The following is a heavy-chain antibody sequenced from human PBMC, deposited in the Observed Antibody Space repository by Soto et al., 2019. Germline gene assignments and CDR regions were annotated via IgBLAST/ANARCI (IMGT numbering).Heavy chain of an antibody. CDR1: GGSFSGYY. CDR2: IYSDGST. CDR3: AKLQKNYYDSSGYPLGH. J-gene: IGHJ4*02. Sequence: ETLSLTCVVYGGSFSGYYMSWVRQAPGKGLEWVSVIYSDGSTYYADSVKGRFTISRHNSKNTLYLQMNSLRAEDTAVYYCAKLQKNYYDSSGYPLGHWGQGTLVTVSS. V-gene: IGHV3-53*01. D-gene: IGHD3-22*01.